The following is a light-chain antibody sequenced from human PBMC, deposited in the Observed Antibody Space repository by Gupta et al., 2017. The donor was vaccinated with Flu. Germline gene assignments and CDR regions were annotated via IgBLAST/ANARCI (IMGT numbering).Light chain of an antibody. Sequence: QSITITCTGSNSDVGAYNYVSWHQQHPGNDHKLIIFEVKNRTSGVSTRFSGSKSGNTAALTISGLQAEDDDHYYCSAYTGSSTLFGGGTQLTVL. CDR2: EVK. V-gene: IGLV2-14*03. CDR1: NSDVGAYNY. J-gene: IGLJ2*01. CDR3: SAYTGSSTL.